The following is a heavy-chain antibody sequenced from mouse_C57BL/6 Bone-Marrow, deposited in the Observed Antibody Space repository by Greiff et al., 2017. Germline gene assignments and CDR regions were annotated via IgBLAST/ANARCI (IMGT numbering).Heavy chain of an antibody. Sequence: EVQLVESGGDLVKPGGSLKLSCAASGFTFSSYGMSWVRQTPDQRLEWVATISSGGSYTYYPDSVKGRFTISRDNAKNTLYLQMSSLKSEDTAMYYCARGGYFITVVFPDSWGQGTTLTVSA. CDR3: ARGGYFITVVFPDS. CDR1: GFTFSSYG. J-gene: IGHJ2*01. D-gene: IGHD1-1*01. CDR2: ISSGGSYT. V-gene: IGHV5-6*01.